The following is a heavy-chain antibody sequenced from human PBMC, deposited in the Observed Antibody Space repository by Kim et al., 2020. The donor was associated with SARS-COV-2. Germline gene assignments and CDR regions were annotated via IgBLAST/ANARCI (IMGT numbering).Heavy chain of an antibody. Sequence: GGSLRLSCAASGFTFSSYGMHWVRQAPGKGLEWVAVISYDGSNKYYADSVKGRFTISRDNSKNTLYLQMNSLRAEDTAVYYCAKDGVLGHPYSGWYDYWGQGTLVTVSS. V-gene: IGHV3-30*18. J-gene: IGHJ4*02. CDR3: AKDGVLGHPYSGWYDY. CDR2: ISYDGSNK. D-gene: IGHD6-19*01. CDR1: GFTFSSYG.